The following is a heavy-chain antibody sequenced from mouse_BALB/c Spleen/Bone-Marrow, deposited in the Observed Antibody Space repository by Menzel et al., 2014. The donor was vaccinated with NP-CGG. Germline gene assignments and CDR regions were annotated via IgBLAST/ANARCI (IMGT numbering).Heavy chain of an antibody. D-gene: IGHD2-4*01. CDR1: GFAFSSYD. V-gene: IGHV5-9*02. CDR3: ARRRGYDYAFDY. Sequence: EVKLVESGGGLVKPGGSLKLSCAASGFAFSSYDMSWVRQTPEKRLEWVATIRSGGTDTYYSDSVKGRITISRDNARNTLYLQMSSLRSEDTALYHCARRRGYDYAFDYWGQGTTLTVSS. CDR2: IRSGGTDT. J-gene: IGHJ2*01.